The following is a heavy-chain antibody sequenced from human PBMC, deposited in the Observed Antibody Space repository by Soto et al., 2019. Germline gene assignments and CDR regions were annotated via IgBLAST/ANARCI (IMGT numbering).Heavy chain of an antibody. CDR1: GFTFSSYA. V-gene: IGHV3-23*01. J-gene: IGHJ4*02. CDR3: AKVALKGITMIVVVEGYFDY. CDR2: NSGSGGST. Sequence: EVQLLESGGGLVQPGGSLRLSCAASGFTFSSYAMSWVRQAPGKGLEWVSANSGSGGSTYYADSVKGRFTISRDNSKNTLYLQMNSLRAEDTAVYYCAKVALKGITMIVVVEGYFDYWGQGTLVTVSS. D-gene: IGHD3-22*01.